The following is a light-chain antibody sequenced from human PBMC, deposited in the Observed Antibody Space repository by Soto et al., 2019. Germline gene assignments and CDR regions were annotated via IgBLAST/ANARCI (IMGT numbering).Light chain of an antibody. CDR2: GAS. CDR1: QSVKSIY. Sequence: EVVLTQSPGTLSLSPGERATLSCRASQSVKSIYLAWYQQKPGQPPRLLIYGASSRPTGIPDRFSGSGSGTDFSLTISRLEPEDSAVYWCQQYGSSPITFGQGTRLE. J-gene: IGKJ5*01. CDR3: QQYGSSPIT. V-gene: IGKV3-20*01.